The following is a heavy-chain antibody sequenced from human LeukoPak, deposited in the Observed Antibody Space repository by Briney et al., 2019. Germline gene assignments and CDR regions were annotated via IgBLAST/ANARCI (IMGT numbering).Heavy chain of an antibody. D-gene: IGHD3-16*01. J-gene: IGHJ5*02. CDR1: GGSISSGSYY. V-gene: IGHV4-61*02. CDR2: IYTSGST. Sequence: SETLSLTCTVSGGSISSGSYYWSWIRQPAGKGLEWIGRIYTSGSTNYNPSLKSRVTISVDTSKNQFSLKLSSVTAADTAVYYCARGLIPFDPWGQGTLVTVSS. CDR3: ARGLIPFDP.